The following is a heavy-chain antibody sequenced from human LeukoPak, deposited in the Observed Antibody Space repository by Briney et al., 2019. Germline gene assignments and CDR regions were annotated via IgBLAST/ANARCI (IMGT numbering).Heavy chain of an antibody. CDR2: IRYDGSNK. CDR1: GFTFSSYG. V-gene: IGHV3-30*02. Sequence: GGSLRLSCAASGFTFSSYGMHGVRQAPGKGLEWVAFIRYDGSNKYYADSVKGRFTISRDNSKNTLYLQMNSLRTEDTAVYYCARSYYYDTAWYFDLWGRGTLVTVSS. CDR3: ARSYYYDTAWYFDL. J-gene: IGHJ2*01. D-gene: IGHD3-22*01.